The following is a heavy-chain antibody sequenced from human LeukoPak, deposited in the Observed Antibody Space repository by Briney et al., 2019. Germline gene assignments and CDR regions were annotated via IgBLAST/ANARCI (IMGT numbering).Heavy chain of an antibody. V-gene: IGHV3-23*01. J-gene: IGHJ4*02. CDR2: ISCGGENT. D-gene: IGHD2-15*01. CDR3: TTVEHGYCCASTCCPFDY. CDR1: GFTFSSYA. Sequence: GGSLRLFCAASGFTFSSYAMNWARQAPGTGLEWVSSISCGGENTYYADSVKGRFTISRDNSKNTLSLQMNSLRAEDTAVYYCTTVEHGYCCASTCCPFDYWGQGILVSVSS.